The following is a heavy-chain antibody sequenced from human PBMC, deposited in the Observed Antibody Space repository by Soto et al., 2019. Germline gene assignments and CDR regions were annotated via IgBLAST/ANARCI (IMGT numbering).Heavy chain of an antibody. CDR1: GGTLSTYL. CDR2: IIPMFGAV. Sequence: QVQLVQSGAEVKKPGSSVKASCKASGGTLSTYLITCVRQAPGQGLEGMGGIIPMFGAVNYAQTFKGRGRLTADDSTNTAYMELSSLTSEDTAVYSCASARYCRDGRCWALDVWGQGTTVTVSS. CDR3: ASARYCRDGRCWALDV. V-gene: IGHV1-69*01. D-gene: IGHD2-15*01. J-gene: IGHJ6*02.